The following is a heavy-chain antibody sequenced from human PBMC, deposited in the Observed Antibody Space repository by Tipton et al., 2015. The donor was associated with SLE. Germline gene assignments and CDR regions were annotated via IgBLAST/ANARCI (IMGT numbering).Heavy chain of an antibody. V-gene: IGHV4-39*07. CDR1: GGSISSNMYY. J-gene: IGHJ4*02. Sequence: LRLSCSVSGGSISSNMYYWGWIRQPPGKGLEWIGDIFHSGRSYYNPSLKSRVTISLDTSRTQFSLKLTSVTAADTAVYYCARRPANNSQFDSWGQGTLVTVSS. CDR2: IFHSGRS. D-gene: IGHD2-15*01. CDR3: ARRPANNSQFDS.